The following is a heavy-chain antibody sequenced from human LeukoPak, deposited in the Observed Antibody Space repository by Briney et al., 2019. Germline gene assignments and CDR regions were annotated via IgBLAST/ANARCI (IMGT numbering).Heavy chain of an antibody. CDR2: ISGSGGST. D-gene: IGHD3-3*01. J-gene: IGHJ4*02. Sequence: PGGSLRPSCAASGFTFSSYAMSWVRQAPGKGLEWVSAISGSGGSTYYADSVKGRFTISRDNSKNTLYLQMNSLRAEDTAVYYCAKANTIFGVVINWGQGTLVTVSS. V-gene: IGHV3-23*01. CDR1: GFTFSSYA. CDR3: AKANTIFGVVIN.